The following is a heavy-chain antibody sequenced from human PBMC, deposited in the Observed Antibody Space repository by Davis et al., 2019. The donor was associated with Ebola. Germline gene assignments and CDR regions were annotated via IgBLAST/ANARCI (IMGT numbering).Heavy chain of an antibody. D-gene: IGHD6-6*01. J-gene: IGHJ4*02. V-gene: IGHV3-74*01. Sequence: PGGSLRLSCAASGFTFSSYWMHWVRQAPGKGLVWVSRINIDGSSTSYADSVKGRFTISRDNAKNTLYLQMNSLRAEDTAVYYCASGGSSDYWSQGTLVTVSS. CDR1: GFTFSSYW. CDR3: ASGGSSDY. CDR2: INIDGSST.